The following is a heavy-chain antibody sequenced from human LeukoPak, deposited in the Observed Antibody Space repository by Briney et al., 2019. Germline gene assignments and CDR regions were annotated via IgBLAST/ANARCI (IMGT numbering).Heavy chain of an antibody. CDR3: ARWELLSHDAFDI. J-gene: IGHJ3*02. CDR1: GGSISSYY. V-gene: IGHV4-59*01. CDR2: IYYSGST. Sequence: PSETLSLTCTVYGGSISSYYWSWIRQPPGKGLEWIGYIYYSGSTNYNPSLKSRVTISVNTSKNQFSLKLSSVTAADTAVYYCARWELLSHDAFDIWGQGTMVTVSS. D-gene: IGHD1-26*01.